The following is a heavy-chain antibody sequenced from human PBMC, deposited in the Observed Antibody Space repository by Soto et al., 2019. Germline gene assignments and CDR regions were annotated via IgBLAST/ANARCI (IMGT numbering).Heavy chain of an antibody. V-gene: IGHV4-39*01. CDR3: ARRKIEYGIHGESYWYFYL. D-gene: IGHD6-6*01. CDR2: IYYSGST. Sequence: QLQLQESGPGLVKPSETLSLTCTVSGGSISSSSYYWGWIRQPPGQGLEWIGRIYYSGSTYYNPSLKSRVTLSVDTDKNQFSLKLSPVTAADTAVYYCARRKIEYGIHGESYWYFYLWGRGTLVTVSS. CDR1: GGSISSSSYY. J-gene: IGHJ2*01.